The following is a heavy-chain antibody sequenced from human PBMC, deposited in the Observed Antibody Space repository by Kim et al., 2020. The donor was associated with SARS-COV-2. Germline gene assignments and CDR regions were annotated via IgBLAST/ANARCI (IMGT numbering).Heavy chain of an antibody. Sequence: GGSLRLSCAVSGFTFSSYAMHWVRQAPGKGLEWVAVISYDGSNKYYADSVKGRFTISRDNSKNTLYLQMNSLRAEDTAVYYCARVQTPESYGDYDSSATFDYWGQGTLVTVSS. CDR3: ARVQTPESYGDYDSSATFDY. J-gene: IGHJ4*02. CDR2: ISYDGSNK. CDR1: GFTFSSYA. D-gene: IGHD4-17*01. V-gene: IGHV3-30*04.